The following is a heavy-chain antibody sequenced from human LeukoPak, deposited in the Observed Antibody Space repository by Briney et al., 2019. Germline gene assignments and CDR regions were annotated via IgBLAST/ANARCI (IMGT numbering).Heavy chain of an antibody. CDR1: GFTFSSYG. Sequence: HPGRSLRLSCAASGFTFSSYGMHWVRQAPGKGLEWVAVISYDGSKKYYADSVKGRFTISRDNSKNTLYLQMNSPRAEDTAVYYCAKDQWELRAFFDYWGQGTLVTVSS. CDR2: ISYDGSKK. V-gene: IGHV3-30*18. J-gene: IGHJ4*02. D-gene: IGHD1-26*01. CDR3: AKDQWELRAFFDY.